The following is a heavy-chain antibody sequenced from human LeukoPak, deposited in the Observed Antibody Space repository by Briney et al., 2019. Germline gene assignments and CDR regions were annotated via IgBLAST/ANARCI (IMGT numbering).Heavy chain of an antibody. D-gene: IGHD2-21*01. CDR3: ARDISWSFDY. J-gene: IGHJ4*02. CDR2: INPNSGGT. CDR1: RYTFTGYY. Sequence: ASVTVSYKPSRYTFTGYYMHWVRPAPGQGLAWMGWINPNSGGTNYAQTFQGRVTMTRDTSTSTAYMDLSRLRSDDTAVYYCARDISWSFDYWGQGALVTVSS. V-gene: IGHV1-2*02.